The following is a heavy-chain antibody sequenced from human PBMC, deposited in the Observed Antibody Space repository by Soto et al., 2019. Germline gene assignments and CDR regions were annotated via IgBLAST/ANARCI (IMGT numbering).Heavy chain of an antibody. CDR1: GFTFSSYA. CDR3: ARDRVRDYYYDSSGYQSAYGMDV. J-gene: IGHJ6*02. V-gene: IGHV3-30-3*01. Sequence: AGGSLRLSCAASGFTFSSYAMHWVRQAPGKGLEWVAVISYDGSNKYYADSVKGRFTISRDNSKNTLYLQMNSLRAEDTAVYYCARDRVRDYYYDSSGYQSAYGMDVWGQGTTVTVSS. D-gene: IGHD3-22*01. CDR2: ISYDGSNK.